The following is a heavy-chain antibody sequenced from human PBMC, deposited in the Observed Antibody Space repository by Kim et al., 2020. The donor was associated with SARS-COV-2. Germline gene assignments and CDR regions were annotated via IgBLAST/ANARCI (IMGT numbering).Heavy chain of an antibody. Sequence: GGSLRLSCAASGFTFSNAWMSWVRQAPGKGLEWVGRIKSKTDGGTTDYAAPVKGRFTISRDDSKNTLYLQMNSLKTEDTAVYYCTTDPPYLRDWGIYYGMDVWGQGTTVTVSS. CDR3: TTDPPYLRDWGIYYGMDV. J-gene: IGHJ6*02. CDR2: IKSKTDGGTT. V-gene: IGHV3-15*01. CDR1: GFTFSNAW. D-gene: IGHD3-16*01.